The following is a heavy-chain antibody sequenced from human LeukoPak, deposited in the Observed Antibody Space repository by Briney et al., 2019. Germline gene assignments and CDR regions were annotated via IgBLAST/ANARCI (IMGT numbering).Heavy chain of an antibody. CDR2: IYYSGST. Sequence: PSETLPLTCTVSGGSMSPYHWGWIRQPPGKGLEWTGYIYYSGSTNYNPSLKSRVTISVDTSKNQFSLKLSSVTAADTAVYYCARDRSRKYSSSSNYYYYYGMDVWGQGTTVTVSS. V-gene: IGHV4-59*12. CDR1: GGSMSPYH. CDR3: ARDRSRKYSSSSNYYYYYGMDV. J-gene: IGHJ6*02. D-gene: IGHD6-6*01.